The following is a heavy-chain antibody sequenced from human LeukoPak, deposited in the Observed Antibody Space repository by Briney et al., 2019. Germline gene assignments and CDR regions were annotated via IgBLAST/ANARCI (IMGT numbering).Heavy chain of an antibody. J-gene: IGHJ4*02. Sequence: GGSLRLSCAASGFTFSNAWMSWVRQAPGKGLEWVGRIKSKADGGATDYAAPVKGRFTISRDDSKKTVYLQMNSLKTEDTAVYYCTTVSGSYYLWPYWGQGTLVTVSS. D-gene: IGHD1-26*01. CDR3: TTVSGSYYLWPY. CDR2: IKSKADGGAT. CDR1: GFTFSNAW. V-gene: IGHV3-15*01.